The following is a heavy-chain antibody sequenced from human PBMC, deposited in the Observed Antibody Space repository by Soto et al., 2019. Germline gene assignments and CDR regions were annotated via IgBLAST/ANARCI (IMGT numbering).Heavy chain of an antibody. CDR3: ARDGYYDILTGLGAFDI. Sequence: QVQLVQSGAEVKKPGASVKVSCKASGYTFTSYYMHWVRQAPGQGLEWMGIINPSGGSTSYAQKFQGRVTMTRDTSTSTVYMELSSLRSEDTAVYYCARDGYYDILTGLGAFDIWGQGTMVTVSS. CDR2: INPSGGST. D-gene: IGHD3-9*01. V-gene: IGHV1-46*01. CDR1: GYTFTSYY. J-gene: IGHJ3*02.